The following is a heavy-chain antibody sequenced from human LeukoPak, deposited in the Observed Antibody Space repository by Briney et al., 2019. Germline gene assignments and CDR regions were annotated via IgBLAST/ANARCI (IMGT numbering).Heavy chain of an antibody. J-gene: IGHJ5*02. Sequence: PSETLSLTCTVSGYSISSGYYWGWIRQPPGKGPEWVGSIYHSGSTYYNPSLKSLVTISVDTSKNQFSLKLSSVTAADTAVYYCAREKMIVVVNPNWFDPWGQGTLVTVSS. CDR1: GYSISSGYY. D-gene: IGHD3-22*01. CDR2: IYHSGST. CDR3: AREKMIVVVNPNWFDP. V-gene: IGHV4-38-2*02.